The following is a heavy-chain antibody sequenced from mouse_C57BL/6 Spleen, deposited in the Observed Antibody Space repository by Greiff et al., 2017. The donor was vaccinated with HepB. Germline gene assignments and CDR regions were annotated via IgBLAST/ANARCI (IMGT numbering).Heavy chain of an antibody. CDR2: IDPEDGET. D-gene: IGHD1-1*01. Sequence: VQLKQSGAELVKPGASVKLSCTASGFTFKDYYMHWVKQRPEQGLEWIGRIDPEDGETKYAPKFQGKATITADTSSNTAYMQLSSLTSEDTAVYYGARPYYSGSRSYWDFDVWGTGTTVTVSS. CDR3: ARPYYSGSRSYWDFDV. V-gene: IGHV14-2*01. CDR1: GFTFKDYY. J-gene: IGHJ1*03.